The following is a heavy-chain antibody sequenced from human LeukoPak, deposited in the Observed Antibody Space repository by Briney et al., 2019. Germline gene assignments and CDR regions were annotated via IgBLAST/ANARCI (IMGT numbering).Heavy chain of an antibody. CDR1: GGSFSGYY. J-gene: IGHJ4*02. V-gene: IGHV4-34*01. CDR3: ARARIDFWSGRIGSYYFDY. Sequence: PSETLSLTCAVYGGSFSGYYWSWIRQPPGKGLEWIGEINHSGSTNYNPSLKSRVTISVDTSKNQFSLKLSSVTAADTAVYYCARARIDFWSGRIGSYYFDYWGQGTLVTVSS. CDR2: INHSGST. D-gene: IGHD3-3*01.